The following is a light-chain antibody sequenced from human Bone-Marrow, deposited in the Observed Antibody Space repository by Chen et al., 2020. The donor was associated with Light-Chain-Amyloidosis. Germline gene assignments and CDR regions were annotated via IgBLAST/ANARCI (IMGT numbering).Light chain of an antibody. Sequence: QSVLTQPPSASGSPGPSVNISCTGARSDLGPFNDVSCYQQPPGKAPKLIMFYVNRRPSGVPGRFSGSKSGNTASLTVSGLQPDDEADYYCSSFAVSKIVLFGGGTKLTVL. CDR2: YVN. J-gene: IGLJ3*02. CDR3: SSFAVSKIVL. V-gene: IGLV2-8*01. CDR1: RSDLGPFND.